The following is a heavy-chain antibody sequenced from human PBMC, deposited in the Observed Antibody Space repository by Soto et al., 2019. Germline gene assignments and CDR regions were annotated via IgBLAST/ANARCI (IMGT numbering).Heavy chain of an antibody. CDR3: ARVQSALYGGNSH. CDR1: GGSVSSGSYY. Sequence: QVQLQESGPGLVKPSETLSLTCTVSGGSVSSGSYYWSWIRQPPGKGLEWIGYIYYSGSTNYNPSLKGRVTISVDTSKNQFSLKLSSVTAADTAVYYCARVQSALYGGNSHCGQGTLVTVSS. J-gene: IGHJ4*02. D-gene: IGHD4-17*01. V-gene: IGHV4-61*01. CDR2: IYYSGST.